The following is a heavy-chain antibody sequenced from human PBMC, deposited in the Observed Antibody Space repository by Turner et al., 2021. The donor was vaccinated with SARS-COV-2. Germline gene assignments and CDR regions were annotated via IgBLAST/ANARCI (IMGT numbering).Heavy chain of an antibody. V-gene: IGHV4-59*01. CDR1: GGSISDYY. CDR2: IYYSGST. J-gene: IGHJ4*02. D-gene: IGHD3-9*01. CDR3: ARGLYFDWLPDY. Sequence: QVQPQESGPGLGEPLETPSPPRTVSGGSISDYYWNWVRQPPGKGLEWIGYIYYSGSTNYNPSLKSRVTISVDTSKNQFSLKLSSVTAADTAVYYCARGLYFDWLPDYWGQGTLVTVSS.